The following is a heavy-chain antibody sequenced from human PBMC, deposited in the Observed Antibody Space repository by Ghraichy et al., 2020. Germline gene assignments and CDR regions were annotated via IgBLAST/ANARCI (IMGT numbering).Heavy chain of an antibody. V-gene: IGHV4-39*01. CDR3: ARRIKSGGYDFWSGYFTYYYYYMDV. CDR1: GGSISSSSYY. J-gene: IGHJ6*03. Sequence: SETLSLTCTVSGGSISSSSYYWGWIRQPPGKGLEWIGSIYYSGSTYYNPSLKSRVTISVDTSKNQFSLKLSSVTAADTAVYYCARRIKSGGYDFWSGYFTYYYYYMDVWGKGTTVTVSS. D-gene: IGHD3-3*01. CDR2: IYYSGST.